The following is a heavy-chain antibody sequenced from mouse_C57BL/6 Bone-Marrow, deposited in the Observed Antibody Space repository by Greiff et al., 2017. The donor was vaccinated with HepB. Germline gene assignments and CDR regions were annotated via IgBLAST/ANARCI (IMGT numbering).Heavy chain of an antibody. D-gene: IGHD2-4*01. Sequence: VKLVESGPELVKPGASVKISCKASGYAFSSSWMNWVKQRPGKGLEWIGRIYPGDGDTNYNGKFKGKATLTADKSSSTAYMQLSSLTSEDSAVYFCARRVGDYDDGYWGQGTLVTVSA. J-gene: IGHJ3*01. CDR3: ARRVGDYDDGY. CDR1: GYAFSSSW. CDR2: IYPGDGDT. V-gene: IGHV1-82*01.